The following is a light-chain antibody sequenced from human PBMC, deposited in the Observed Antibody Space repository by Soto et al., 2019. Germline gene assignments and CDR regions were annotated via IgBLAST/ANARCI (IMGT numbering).Light chain of an antibody. V-gene: IGKV4-1*01. CDR1: RSVLYSSNNKNY. Sequence: DIVMAPSQDCRAVSRNGRTPINCKSSRSVLYSSNNKNYLAGYQQKPGQAPRLLIYGTSSRATGIPDRFSGSGSGTDFTLTISRLEPEDFAVYYCHQYGRPRQFGQGTKVEIK. J-gene: IGKJ1*01. CDR3: HQYGRPRQ. CDR2: GTS.